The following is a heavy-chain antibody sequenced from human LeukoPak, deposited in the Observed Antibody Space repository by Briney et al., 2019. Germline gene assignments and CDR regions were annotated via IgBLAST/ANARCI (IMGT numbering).Heavy chain of an antibody. CDR3: AKGYCNGGSCSYVFDY. CDR1: GFTFTSHG. Sequence: GGSLRLSCAASGFTFTSHGMTWVRQAPGKGLEWVSTISYSGASTNYADSVKGRFTISRDNSENTLYLQLSSLRAEDTAVYYCAKGYCNGGSCSYVFDYWGQGTLVTVSS. CDR2: ISYSGAST. D-gene: IGHD2-15*01. J-gene: IGHJ4*02. V-gene: IGHV3-23*01.